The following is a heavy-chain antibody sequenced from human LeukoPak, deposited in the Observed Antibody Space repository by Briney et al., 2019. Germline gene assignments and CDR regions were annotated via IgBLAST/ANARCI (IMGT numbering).Heavy chain of an antibody. D-gene: IGHD3-10*01. CDR2: ISSTTGRII. CDR1: GFTFSDYY. Sequence: PGGSLRLSCAASGFTFSDYYMTWIRQAPGKGLEGLSYISSTTGRIIYYADSVKGRFTISRDNTKNSLFLQMVSLRVEETAVYYCARYYSDAFDVWGQGTVVTVSS. V-gene: IGHV3-11*04. J-gene: IGHJ3*01. CDR3: ARYYSDAFDV.